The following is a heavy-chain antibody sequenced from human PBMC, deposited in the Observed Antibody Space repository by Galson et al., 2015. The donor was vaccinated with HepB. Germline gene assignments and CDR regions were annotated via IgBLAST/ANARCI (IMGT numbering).Heavy chain of an antibody. CDR3: ARDGEGKLTH. V-gene: IGHV3-33*01. CDR2: IWYDGSNK. D-gene: IGHD3-10*01. CDR1: GFTFSSYG. J-gene: IGHJ4*02. Sequence: SLRLSCAASGFTFSSYGMHWVRQAPGKGLEWMAVIWYDGSNKYYADSVKGRFTISRDNSKNTLYLQMNSLRAEDTAVYYCARDGEGKLTHWGQGTPVTVSS.